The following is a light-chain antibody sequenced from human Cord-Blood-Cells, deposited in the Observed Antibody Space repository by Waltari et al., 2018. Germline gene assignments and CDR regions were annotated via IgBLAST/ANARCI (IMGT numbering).Light chain of an antibody. CDR2: QDS. CDR3: QAWDSSTVV. Sequence: SYELTQPPSVSVSPGQTASITCSGDKLGDKYACWYQQKPGQSPVLVIYQDSKRPSGIPERFSGSNSWNTATLTISGTQGMDEADYYCQAWDSSTVVFGGGTKLTVL. J-gene: IGLJ2*01. V-gene: IGLV3-1*01. CDR1: KLGDKY.